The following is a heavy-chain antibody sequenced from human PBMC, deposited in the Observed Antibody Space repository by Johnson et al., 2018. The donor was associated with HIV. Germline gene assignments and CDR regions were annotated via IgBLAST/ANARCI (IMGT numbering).Heavy chain of an antibody. CDR1: GFTFSSYW. D-gene: IGHD1-20*01. CDR3: AKGGYNWKFDGFDI. CDR2: IKQDGSEK. J-gene: IGHJ3*02. V-gene: IGHV3-7*05. Sequence: VQLVESGGGLVQPGGSLRLSCAASGFTFSSYWMSWVRQAPGKGLEWVANIKQDGSEKYYVDSVKGRFTISRDNAKNSLYLQMNSLRAEDTAVYYCAKGGYNWKFDGFDIWGQGTMVTVSS.